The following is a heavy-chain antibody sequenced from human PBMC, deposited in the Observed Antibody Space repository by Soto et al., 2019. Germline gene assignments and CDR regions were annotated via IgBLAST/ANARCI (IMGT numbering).Heavy chain of an antibody. V-gene: IGHV5-51*01. CDR2: IFPADSDT. CDR3: ARRDSSGYDPDAFDI. J-gene: IGHJ3*02. Sequence: GESLKISCKASVYEFPSYWIGWVRQMPGKGLEWMGIIFPADSDTRYSPSFYGHVSISADNSIGTAYLQWSSLRASDTAIYYCARRDSSGYDPDAFDIWGQGTLVTVSS. D-gene: IGHD3-22*01. CDR1: VYEFPSYW.